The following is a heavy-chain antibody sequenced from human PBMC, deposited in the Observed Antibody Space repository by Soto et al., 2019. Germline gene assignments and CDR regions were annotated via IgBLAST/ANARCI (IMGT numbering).Heavy chain of an antibody. CDR3: ARGQYSSSHHFDY. V-gene: IGHV4-34*01. Sequence: QVQLQQWGAGLLKPSETLSLTCAVYGGSFSGYYWSWIRQPPGKGLEWIGEINHSGSTNYNPSLKSRGTIPVDTSKNQFSLKLSSVTAADTAVYYCARGQYSSSHHFDYWGQGTLVTVSS. CDR2: INHSGST. J-gene: IGHJ4*02. CDR1: GGSFSGYY. D-gene: IGHD6-13*01.